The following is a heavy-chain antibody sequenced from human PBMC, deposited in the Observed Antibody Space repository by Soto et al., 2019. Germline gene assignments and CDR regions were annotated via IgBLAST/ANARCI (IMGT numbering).Heavy chain of an antibody. CDR2: IIPIFGTA. CDR3: AREVYSSGRGAFDY. Sequence: GASVKVSCKASGYTFTRSGISWVRQAPGQGLEWMGGIIPIFGTANYAQKFQGRVTITADESTSTAYMELSSLRSEDTAVYYCAREVYSSGRGAFDYWGQGTLVTVSS. J-gene: IGHJ4*02. V-gene: IGHV1-69*13. CDR1: GYTFTRSG. D-gene: IGHD6-19*01.